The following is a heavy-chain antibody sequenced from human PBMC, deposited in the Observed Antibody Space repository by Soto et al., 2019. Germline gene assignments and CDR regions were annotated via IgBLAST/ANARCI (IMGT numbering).Heavy chain of an antibody. Sequence: PSVTMSCTCSVSPSSDSRGNYYWTWLRQPPGKGLEWIGSFYYRGTTYYGPSLKSRVYISIDASKNQFSLNLRSVTAADTAVYYCVGIYSSSDSFGPWGQRSRVSVCS. CDR2: FYYRGTT. CDR1: PSSDSRGNYY. CDR3: VGIYSSSDSFGP. J-gene: IGHJ5*02. V-gene: IGHV4-30-4*04. D-gene: IGHD6-6*01.